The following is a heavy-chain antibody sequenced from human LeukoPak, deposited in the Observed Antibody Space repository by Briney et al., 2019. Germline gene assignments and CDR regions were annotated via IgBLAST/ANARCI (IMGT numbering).Heavy chain of an antibody. CDR1: GFTFSSYG. V-gene: IGHV3-30*03. CDR2: ISYDGSNK. J-gene: IGHJ3*02. Sequence: GGSLRLSCAASGFTFSSYGMHWVRQAPGKGLEWVAVISYDGSNKYYADSVKGRFTIPRDNSKNTLYLQMNSLRAEDTAVYYCCNRAFEIWGQGTMVTVSS. D-gene: IGHD2/OR15-2a*01. CDR3: CNRAFEI.